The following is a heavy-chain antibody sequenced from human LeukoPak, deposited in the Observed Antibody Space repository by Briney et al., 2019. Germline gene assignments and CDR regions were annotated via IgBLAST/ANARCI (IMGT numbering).Heavy chain of an antibody. V-gene: IGHV3-48*02. CDR2: IFHRGDTM. J-gene: IGHJ4*02. D-gene: IGHD4-17*01. CDR3: ARGETAVTSYLHF. CDR1: GFIFCSYS. Sequence: GGSLRLSCAASGFIFCSYSMNWVRRAPGKGLEWVAFIFHRGDTMYYADSVRGRFTISRDNAMSSLYLQMNSLRDDDTAVYYCARGETAVTSYLHFWGQGTLVTVSS.